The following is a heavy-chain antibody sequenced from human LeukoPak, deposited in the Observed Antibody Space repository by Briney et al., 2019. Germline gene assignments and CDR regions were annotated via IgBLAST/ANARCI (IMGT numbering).Heavy chain of an antibody. J-gene: IGHJ4*02. Sequence: GGAPRLFCGAPGFNFNNFALSWVRPAPGEGLEWLSAMTGPADTTYYAESVKGRFTISRDYSKSMVFLQMNSLRVEDTAIYYCAKGAEIDHWGQGTLVTVSS. CDR2: MTGPADTT. CDR3: AKGAEIDH. CDR1: GFNFNNFA. V-gene: IGHV3-23*01.